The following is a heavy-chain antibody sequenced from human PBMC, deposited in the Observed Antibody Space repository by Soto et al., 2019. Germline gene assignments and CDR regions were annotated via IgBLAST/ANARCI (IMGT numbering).Heavy chain of an antibody. Sequence: GASVKVSCKASGYTFTSYGISWVRQAPGQGLGWMGWISTYSGNTDYAQKFQGRITMTTDTSTDTVYMELRSLRSDDTAVYFCARNLFGVIIMGDYWGQGTLVTVSS. CDR3: ARNLFGVIIMGDY. CDR2: ISTYSGNT. J-gene: IGHJ4*02. V-gene: IGHV1-18*04. CDR1: GYTFTSYG. D-gene: IGHD3-3*01.